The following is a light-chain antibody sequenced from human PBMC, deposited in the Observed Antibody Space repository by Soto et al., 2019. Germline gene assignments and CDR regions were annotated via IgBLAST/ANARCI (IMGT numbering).Light chain of an antibody. CDR1: QSISNR. Sequence: DIQMTQSPSTLSESAGDRVTLTCRASQSISNRLAWYHQKPGKTPNLLIYDASNLGSGVPSRFSGSGSGTEFTLTISSLQPDDFATYYCQQYDTYSTFGQGTKVDIK. V-gene: IGKV1-5*01. J-gene: IGKJ1*01. CDR2: DAS. CDR3: QQYDTYST.